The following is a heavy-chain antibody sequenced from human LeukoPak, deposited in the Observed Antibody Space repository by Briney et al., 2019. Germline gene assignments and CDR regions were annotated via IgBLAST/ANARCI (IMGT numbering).Heavy chain of an antibody. V-gene: IGHV3-7*04. CDR2: IKQDGSEK. CDR3: ARDRWDSSGWFPSFDY. D-gene: IGHD6-19*01. Sequence: ETLSLTCTVSGGSISSYYWSWVRQAPGKGLEWVANIKQDGSEKYYVDSVKGRFTISRDNAKNSLYLQMNSLRAEDTAVYYCARDRWDSSGWFPSFDYWGQGTLVTVSS. J-gene: IGHJ4*02. CDR1: GGSISSYY.